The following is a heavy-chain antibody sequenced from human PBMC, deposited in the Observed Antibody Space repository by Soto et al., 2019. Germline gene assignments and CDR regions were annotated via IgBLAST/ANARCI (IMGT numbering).Heavy chain of an antibody. V-gene: IGHV3-23*01. CDR3: AKDSTECTSWYDFHY. J-gene: IGHJ4*02. D-gene: IGHD6-13*01. CDR1: GFTFSNNA. Sequence: EVQLLESGGGLVQPGGSLRLSCAASGFTFSNNAMTWVRQAPGRGLEFVSVISGGGGVTYYADSVKGRFTFSRDNSKNTLLLQMNSLTVEDTALYYCAKDSTECTSWYDFHYWGQGTLVTVS. CDR2: ISGGGGVT.